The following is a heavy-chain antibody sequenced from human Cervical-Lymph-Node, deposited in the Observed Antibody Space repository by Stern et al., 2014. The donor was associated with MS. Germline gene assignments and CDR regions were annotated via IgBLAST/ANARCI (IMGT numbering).Heavy chain of an antibody. J-gene: IGHJ3*01. D-gene: IGHD6-19*01. CDR1: GFTFSNFG. CDR2: ISYDGGNE. Sequence: QVQLVESGGGVVQPGRSLRLSCAASGFTFSNFGMHWVRQAPGKGLAWVALISYDGGNEYYADSVKGRFTISRDDSKNKLYLQLNSLRPEDTAVYYCAKGRTVAGKGVGAFDVWGQGTLVTVSS. V-gene: IGHV3-30*18. CDR3: AKGRTVAGKGVGAFDV.